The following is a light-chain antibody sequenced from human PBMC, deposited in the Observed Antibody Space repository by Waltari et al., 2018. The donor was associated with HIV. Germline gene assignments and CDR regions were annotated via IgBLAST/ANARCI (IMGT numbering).Light chain of an antibody. CDR2: GVS. CDR1: QSVDTTY. J-gene: IGKJ2*01. V-gene: IGKV3-20*01. Sequence: DIVLTQSPGTLSLSPGERATLSCRASQSVDTTYFAWYQQKPGQAPRLLIYGVSSRATGIPDRFSGSGSETDFALTISRLEPEDFAVYYCQHYAISPPMYTFGQGTKLEIK. CDR3: QHYAISPPMYT.